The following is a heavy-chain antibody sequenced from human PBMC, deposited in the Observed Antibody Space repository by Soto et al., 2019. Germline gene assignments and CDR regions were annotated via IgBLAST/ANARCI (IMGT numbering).Heavy chain of an antibody. CDR3: ARGRIAAAGTGWLDP. J-gene: IGHJ5*02. CDR2: IGTAGDT. CDR1: GFTFSSYD. D-gene: IGHD6-13*01. Sequence: EVQLVESGGGLVQPGGSLRLSCAASGFTFSSYDMHWVRQATGKGLEWVSAIGTAGDTYYPGSVKGRFTISRENAKNSLYLQMNSRRAGDTAVYYCARGRIAAAGTGWLDPWGQGTLVTVSS. V-gene: IGHV3-13*01.